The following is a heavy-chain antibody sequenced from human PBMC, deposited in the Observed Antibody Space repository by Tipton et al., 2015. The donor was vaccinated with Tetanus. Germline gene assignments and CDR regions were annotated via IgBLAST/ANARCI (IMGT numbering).Heavy chain of an antibody. CDR1: GDSTSSYY. CDR2: IHYTGST. Sequence: GLVKPSETLSLICSVSGDSTSSYYWSWIRQPQGRGLEWIGYIHYTGSTNYNPSLKSRVTISLDTSKNQFSLKMSSVTAADTAVYYCARAGSGGSLAQDFWGQGTRVTVSS. J-gene: IGHJ4*02. D-gene: IGHD2-15*01. V-gene: IGHV4-59*01. CDR3: ARAGSGGSLAQDF.